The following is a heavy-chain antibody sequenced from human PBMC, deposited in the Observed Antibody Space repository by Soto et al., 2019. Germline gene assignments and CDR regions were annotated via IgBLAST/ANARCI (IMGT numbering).Heavy chain of an antibody. Sequence: PGGSLRLSCAASGFTFNSYGIHWVRQAPGKGLEWVAVISHDGSKTNYADSVKGRVTISRDNSKDTVYLQMNSLRAEDTAVYYCAKVTYYYSSRGHYVFDSRGQGTLVTVS. CDR3: AKVTYYYSSRGHYVFDS. J-gene: IGHJ4*02. CDR2: ISHDGSKT. V-gene: IGHV3-30*18. D-gene: IGHD3-22*01. CDR1: GFTFNSYG.